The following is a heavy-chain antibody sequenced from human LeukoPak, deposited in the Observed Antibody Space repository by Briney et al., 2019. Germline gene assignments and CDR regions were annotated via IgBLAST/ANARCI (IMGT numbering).Heavy chain of an antibody. Sequence: GASAKVSCKASGYTFTDYYMHWVRQAPGQGLEWMGWIKPNTGDTNSAQKFQGRVTLTRDTSISAAYMELSNLRSDDTAVYYCARAGTESRWGLPRADYYYMDVWAKGTTVTVSS. CDR3: ARAGTESRWGLPRADYYYMDV. D-gene: IGHD1-26*01. J-gene: IGHJ6*03. V-gene: IGHV1-2*02. CDR2: IKPNTGDT. CDR1: GYTFTDYY.